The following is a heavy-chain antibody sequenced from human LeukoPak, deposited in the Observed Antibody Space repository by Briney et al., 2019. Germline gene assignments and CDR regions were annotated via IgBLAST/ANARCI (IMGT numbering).Heavy chain of an antibody. CDR3: ARDAYGDYGDYLNWFDP. CDR1: GGSISTYY. V-gene: IGHV4-59*12. D-gene: IGHD4-17*01. J-gene: IGHJ5*02. CDR2: IHYSGIT. Sequence: PSETLSLTCTVSGGSISTYYWSWIRQPPGKGLEWIGYIHYSGITNYNPSLKSRVTISVDTSKKQFSLKLSSVTAADTAVYYCARDAYGDYGDYLNWFDPWGQGTLVTVSS.